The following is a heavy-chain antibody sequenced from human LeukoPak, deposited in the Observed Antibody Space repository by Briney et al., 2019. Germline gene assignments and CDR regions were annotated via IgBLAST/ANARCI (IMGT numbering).Heavy chain of an antibody. J-gene: IGHJ4*02. V-gene: IGHV3-30*02. D-gene: IGHD2-2*02. Sequence: GGSLRLSCAASGFTFSSYSMNCVRQAPGRGLEWVAFIRYDGTNKYYADSVKGRFTISRDNSKNTLYLQMNSLRAEDTAVYYCAKGYCGSTTCYTGFDYWGQGTLVTVSS. CDR2: IRYDGTNK. CDR1: GFTFSSYS. CDR3: AKGYCGSTTCYTGFDY.